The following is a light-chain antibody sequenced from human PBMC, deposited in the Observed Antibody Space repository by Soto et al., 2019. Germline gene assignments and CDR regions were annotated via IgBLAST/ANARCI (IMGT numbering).Light chain of an antibody. V-gene: IGKV3-20*01. Sequence: EFVLTPSPGTLSFSPGERATLSRRASQTVRNNYLAWYQQKPGQAPRLLIYDASSRATGIPDRFSGGGSGTDFTLTISRLEPEDFAVYYCQQFSSYPLTFGGGTKVEIK. CDR3: QQFSSYPLT. CDR1: QTVRNNY. J-gene: IGKJ4*01. CDR2: DAS.